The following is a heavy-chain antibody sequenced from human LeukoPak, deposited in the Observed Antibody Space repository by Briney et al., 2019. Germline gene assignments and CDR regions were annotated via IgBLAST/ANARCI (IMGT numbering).Heavy chain of an antibody. CDR1: GYTFTGYY. Sequence: GASVKVSCKASGYTFTGYYMHWVRQAPGQGLEWMGRINPNSGGTNYAQKFQGRVTMTRDTSTSTVYMELSSLRSEDTAVYYCAREPRGLPSIVGATPGAFDIWGQGTMVTVSS. CDR2: INPNSGGT. CDR3: AREPRGLPSIVGATPGAFDI. J-gene: IGHJ3*02. V-gene: IGHV1-2*06. D-gene: IGHD1-26*01.